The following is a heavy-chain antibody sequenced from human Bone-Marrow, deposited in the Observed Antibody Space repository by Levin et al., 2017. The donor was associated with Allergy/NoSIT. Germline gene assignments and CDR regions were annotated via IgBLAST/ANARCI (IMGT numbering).Heavy chain of an antibody. Sequence: LSLTCAASGFTFSSFAMSWVRQAPGKGLEWVANIEKDGNEMHYVDSVEGRFTISRDNAKNVLYLEMSSLRVEDTALYYCGTDVGIAVADRNYWGQGVLVTVSS. V-gene: IGHV3-7*01. CDR1: GFTFSSFA. J-gene: IGHJ4*02. D-gene: IGHD6-19*01. CDR2: IEKDGNEM. CDR3: GTDVGIAVADRNY.